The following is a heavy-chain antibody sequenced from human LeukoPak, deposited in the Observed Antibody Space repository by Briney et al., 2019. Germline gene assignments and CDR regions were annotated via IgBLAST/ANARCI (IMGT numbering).Heavy chain of an antibody. CDR2: IYPDGSS. J-gene: IGHJ1*01. Sequence: GGSLRLSCAVSGLTISNNYMSWVRQAPGKGLEWVSVIYPDGSSYYTDSVKGRFTISRDNSKNTVYLQMNSLRVDDTAVYFCARDRIERSKGHWGQGSLVTLSS. CDR3: ARDRIERSKGH. CDR1: GLTISNNY. V-gene: IGHV3-53*01. D-gene: IGHD1-14*01.